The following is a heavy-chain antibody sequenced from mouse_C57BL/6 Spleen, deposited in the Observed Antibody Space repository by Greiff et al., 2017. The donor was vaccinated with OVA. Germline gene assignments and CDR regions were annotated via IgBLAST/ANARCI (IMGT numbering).Heavy chain of an antibody. CDR2: IYPGDGDT. Sequence: QVQLKESGPELVKPGASVKISCKASGYAFSSSWMNWVKQRPGKGLEWIGRIYPGDGDTNYNGKFKGKATLTADKSSSTAYMQLSSLTSEDSAVYFCAREDYSNYYWYFDVWGTGTTVTVSS. J-gene: IGHJ1*03. D-gene: IGHD2-5*01. CDR3: AREDYSNYYWYFDV. CDR1: GYAFSSSW. V-gene: IGHV1-82*01.